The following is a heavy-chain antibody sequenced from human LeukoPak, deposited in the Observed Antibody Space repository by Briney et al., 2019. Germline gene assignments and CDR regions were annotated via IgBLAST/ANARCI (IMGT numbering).Heavy chain of an antibody. CDR1: GGSINSSSYY. CDR2: IYYTGST. Sequence: PSETLSLTCSVSGGSINSSSYYWGWIRQPPGKGLEFIGSIYYTGSTYYNPSFKSRLTISVDTSKNHFSLKLSSVTAADTAVYYCTRRVSGYSTDYWGQGTLVTVSS. D-gene: IGHD3-22*01. V-gene: IGHV4-39*02. CDR3: TRRVSGYSTDY. J-gene: IGHJ4*02.